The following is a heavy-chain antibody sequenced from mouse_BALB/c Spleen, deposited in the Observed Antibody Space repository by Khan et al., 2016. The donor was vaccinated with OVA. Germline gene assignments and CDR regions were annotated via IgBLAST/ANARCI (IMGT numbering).Heavy chain of an antibody. CDR3: ARQPYYPYYIMDY. D-gene: IGHD2-10*01. CDR1: GFSLTNYG. J-gene: IGHJ4*01. CDR2: IWSDGSA. V-gene: IGHV2-6-1*01. Sequence: QVQLKESGPGLVAPSQSLSITCTISGFSLTNYGVHWVRQPPGKGLEWLVVIWSDGSATFNSALKSRLSISKDNSKNQVFLKMNSLQTDDTAMYYCARQPYYPYYIMDYWGQGTSVTVSS.